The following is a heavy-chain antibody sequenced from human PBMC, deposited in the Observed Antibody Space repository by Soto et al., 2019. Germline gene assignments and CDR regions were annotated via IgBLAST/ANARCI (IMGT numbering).Heavy chain of an antibody. CDR1: GFTFSTYA. D-gene: IGHD4-17*01. CDR3: AHPRGYGIFDAYDI. CDR2: ISAGGGST. Sequence: GGSLSLSCAASGFTFSTYAVSWVRQAPGKGLEWVSAISAGGGSTYYADSVKGRFTISRDNSMNALYLQMSSLSIEDTAVYYCAHPRGYGIFDAYDIWGQGTMVTVSS. V-gene: IGHV3-23*01. J-gene: IGHJ3*02.